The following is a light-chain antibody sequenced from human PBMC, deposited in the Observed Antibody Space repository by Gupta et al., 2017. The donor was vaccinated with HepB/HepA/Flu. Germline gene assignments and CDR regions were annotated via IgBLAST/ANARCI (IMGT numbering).Light chain of an antibody. CDR3: QQYNDWPRT. J-gene: IGKJ1*01. V-gene: IGKV3-15*01. CDR2: DAS. CDR1: QSISTE. Sequence: EILMTHSPATLSVPLGDRATLSCRASQSISTELAWYQQEPGQAPRFLIYDASARATGIPARFSGGGSETEFTLTISSLQSEDFAIYYCQQYNDWPRTFGQGTKVEI.